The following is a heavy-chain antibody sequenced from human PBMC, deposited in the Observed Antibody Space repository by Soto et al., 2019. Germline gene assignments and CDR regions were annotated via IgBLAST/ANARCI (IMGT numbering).Heavy chain of an antibody. Sequence: GGSLRLSCAASGFIFTNYAMSWVRQAPGKGLEWVSSIGRSGDTYYADSVRGRFTISRDDSKNTLYLQLNSLRAEDTAVYNCAKNYLMEVWGKGTTVTVSS. CDR1: GFIFTNYA. CDR2: IGRSGDT. CDR3: AKNYLMEV. V-gene: IGHV3-23*01. J-gene: IGHJ6*03. D-gene: IGHD3-10*01.